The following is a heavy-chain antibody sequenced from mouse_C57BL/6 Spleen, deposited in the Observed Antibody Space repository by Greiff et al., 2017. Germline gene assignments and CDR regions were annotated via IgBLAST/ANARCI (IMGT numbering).Heavy chain of an antibody. CDR2: IRLKSDNYAT. CDR1: GFTFSNYW. D-gene: IGHD2-4*01. V-gene: IGHV6-3*01. J-gene: IGHJ4*01. CDR3: TSDYEPAMDY. Sequence: EVMLVESGGGLVQPGGSMKLSCVASGFTFSNYWMNWVRQSPEKGLEWVAQIRLKSDNYATHYAESVKGRFTISRDDSKSSVYLQMNNLRAEDTGIYYCTSDYEPAMDYWGQGTSVTVSS.